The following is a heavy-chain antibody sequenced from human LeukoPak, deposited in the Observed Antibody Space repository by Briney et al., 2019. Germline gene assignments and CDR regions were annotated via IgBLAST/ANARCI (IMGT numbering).Heavy chain of an antibody. D-gene: IGHD3-10*01. Sequence: GGSLRLSCAASGFTFSVYWMTWVRQAPGKGLEWVANMKQDGREKWYVDSVKGRFTISRDNAKNSLYLQMNSLRAEDTAVYYCARGAGVFDYWGQGTLVTVSS. CDR1: GFTFSVYW. CDR2: MKQDGREK. CDR3: ARGAGVFDY. V-gene: IGHV3-7*01. J-gene: IGHJ4*02.